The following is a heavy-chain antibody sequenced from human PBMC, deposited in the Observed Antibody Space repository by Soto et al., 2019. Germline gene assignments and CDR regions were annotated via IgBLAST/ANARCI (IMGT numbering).Heavy chain of an antibody. Sequence: QITLKESGATLVSPAQTLILTCCFSGFSLASYGMGGAGSRQPPVLALVGLALIYWDDDRRYRPSLKDRLAISKDTSSNQVVLTITNMDPGDTATYFCAHAGDYDLLTFDHWGPGTLVTVSS. CDR2: IYWDDDR. D-gene: IGHD4-17*01. V-gene: IGHV2-5*02. J-gene: IGHJ4*02. CDR3: AHAGDYDLLTFDH. CDR1: GFSLASYGMG.